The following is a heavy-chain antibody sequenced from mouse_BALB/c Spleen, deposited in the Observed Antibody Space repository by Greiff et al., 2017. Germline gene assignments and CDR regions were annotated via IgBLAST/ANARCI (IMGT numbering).Heavy chain of an antibody. D-gene: IGHD1-1*01. CDR2: ISTYYGDA. CDR1: GYTFTDYA. V-gene: IGHV1S137*01. CDR3: ARSGSGSSSWFAY. Sequence: VQLQESGAELVRPGVSVKISCKGSGYTFTDYAMHWVKQSHAKSLEWIGVISTYYGDASYNQKFKGKATMTVDKSSSTAYMELARLTSEDSAIYYCARSGSGSSSWFAYWGQGTLVTVSA. J-gene: IGHJ3*01.